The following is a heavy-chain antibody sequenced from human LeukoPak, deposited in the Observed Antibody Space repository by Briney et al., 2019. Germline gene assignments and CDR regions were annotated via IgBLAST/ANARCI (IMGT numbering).Heavy chain of an antibody. V-gene: IGHV3-33*06. J-gene: IGHJ4*02. Sequence: PGSSLRLSCAASGFTFSSYGMHWVRQAPGKGLEWVAVIWYDGSNKYYADSVQGRFTISRDNSKTTLYLHMNSLRAEDTAVYYCAKDGKDYDYVWGSYRHLPRFDYWGQGTLVTVSS. D-gene: IGHD3-16*02. CDR3: AKDGKDYDYVWGSYRHLPRFDY. CDR2: IWYDGSNK. CDR1: GFTFSSYG.